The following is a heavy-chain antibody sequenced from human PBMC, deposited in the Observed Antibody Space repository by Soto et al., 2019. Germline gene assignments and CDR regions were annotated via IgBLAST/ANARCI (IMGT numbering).Heavy chain of an antibody. D-gene: IGHD6-13*01. V-gene: IGHV1-8*01. CDR1: GYTFTSYD. CDR2: MNPNSGNT. CDR3: ARMVQVSSSWYPNYYYYYGMDV. Sequence: QVQLVQSGAEVKKPGASVKVSCKASGYTFTSYDINWVRQATGQGLEWMGWMNPNSGNTGYAQKFQGGVPMTRNTSISTEYMELSSLRSEDTAVYYCARMVQVSSSWYPNYYYYYGMDVLGQGTTVTVSS. J-gene: IGHJ6*02.